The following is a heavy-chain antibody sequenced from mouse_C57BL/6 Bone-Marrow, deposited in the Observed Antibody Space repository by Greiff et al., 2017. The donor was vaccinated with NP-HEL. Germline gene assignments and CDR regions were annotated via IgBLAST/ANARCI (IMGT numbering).Heavy chain of an antibody. CDR3: ARAYGNYVHYAMDY. J-gene: IGHJ4*01. CDR2: IDPNSGGT. D-gene: IGHD2-10*02. Sequence: QVQLQQPGAELVKPGASVKLSCKASGYTFTSYWMHWVKQRPGRGLEWIGRIDPNSGGTKYNEKFKSKATLTVDKPSSTAYMQISSLTSEDSAVYYCARAYGNYVHYAMDYWGQGTSVTVSS. CDR1: GYTFTSYW. V-gene: IGHV1-72*01.